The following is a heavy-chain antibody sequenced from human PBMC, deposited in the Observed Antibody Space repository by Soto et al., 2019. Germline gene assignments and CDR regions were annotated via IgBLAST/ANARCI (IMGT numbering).Heavy chain of an antibody. CDR2: ISAYNGNT. Sequence: QVQLVQSGAEVKKPGASVKVSCKASGYTFTSYGISWVRQAPGQGLEWMGWISAYNGNTNYAQKLQGRVTMTTDTSTSTAYMELRSLRSDDTAVYYCARHSPAYYYDSSGYRFSDYWGQGTLVTVSS. D-gene: IGHD3-22*01. V-gene: IGHV1-18*01. J-gene: IGHJ4*02. CDR3: ARHSPAYYYDSSGYRFSDY. CDR1: GYTFTSYG.